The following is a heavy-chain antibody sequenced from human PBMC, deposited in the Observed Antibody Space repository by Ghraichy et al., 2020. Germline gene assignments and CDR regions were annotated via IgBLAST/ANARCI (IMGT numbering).Heavy chain of an antibody. D-gene: IGHD3-22*01. V-gene: IGHV3-11*01. J-gene: IGHJ3*02. Sequence: GGSLRLSCAASGFTFSDYYMSWIRQAPGKGLEWVSYISSSGSTIYYADSVKGRFTISRDNAKNSLYLQMNSLRAEDTAVYYCASTGDSSGYYYAAFDIWGQGTMVTVSS. CDR3: ASTGDSSGYYYAAFDI. CDR2: ISSSGSTI. CDR1: GFTFSDYY.